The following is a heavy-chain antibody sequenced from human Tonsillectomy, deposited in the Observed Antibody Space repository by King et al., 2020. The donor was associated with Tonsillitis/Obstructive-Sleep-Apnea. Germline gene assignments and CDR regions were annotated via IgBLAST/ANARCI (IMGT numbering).Heavy chain of an antibody. CDR2: IKQDGSEK. V-gene: IGHV3-7*01. D-gene: IGHD6-19*01. CDR1: GFTFSSYW. CDR3: ARGGGEQWLASFDY. J-gene: IGHJ4*02. Sequence: QLVQSGGGLVQPGGSLRLSCAASGFTFSSYWMSWVRQAPGKGLEWVANIKQDGSEKYYVDSVKGRFTISRDNAKNSLYLQMNSLRAEETAVYYCARGGGEQWLASFDYWGQGTLVTVSS.